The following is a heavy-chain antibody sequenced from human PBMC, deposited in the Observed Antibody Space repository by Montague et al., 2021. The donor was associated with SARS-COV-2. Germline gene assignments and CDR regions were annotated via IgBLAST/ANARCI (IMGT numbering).Heavy chain of an antibody. CDR1: GFTFSSYE. D-gene: IGHD3-3*01. J-gene: IGHJ6*02. Sequence: SLRLSFAASGFTFSSYEMNWVRQAPGKGLEWVSYISSSGGTIYYADSVKGRFTISRDNAKNSLYLQMNSLRAEDTAVYFCARGGTYYDFWSGFRNYYYGMDVWGQGTTVTVSS. V-gene: IGHV3-48*03. CDR3: ARGGTYYDFWSGFRNYYYGMDV. CDR2: ISSSGGTI.